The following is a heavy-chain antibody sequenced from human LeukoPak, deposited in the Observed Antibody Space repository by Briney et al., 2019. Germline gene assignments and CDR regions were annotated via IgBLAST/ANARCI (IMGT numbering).Heavy chain of an antibody. D-gene: IGHD3-10*01. CDR3: ARGGYQWFGELSRLANWFDP. CDR2: INHSGST. J-gene: IGHJ5*02. CDR1: GGSFSGYY. Sequence: PSETLSLTCAVYGGSFSGYYWSWIRQPPGKGLEWIGAINHSGSTNYNPSLKSRVTISVDTSKNQFSLKLSSVTAADTAVYYCARGGYQWFGELSRLANWFDPWGQGTLVTVSS. V-gene: IGHV4-34*01.